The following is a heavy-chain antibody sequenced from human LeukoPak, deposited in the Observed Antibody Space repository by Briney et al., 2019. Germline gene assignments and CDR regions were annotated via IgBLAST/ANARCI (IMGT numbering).Heavy chain of an antibody. CDR1: GYTFTSYD. CDR3: ARVCSLGYGY. D-gene: IGHD3-10*02. V-gene: IGHV1-8*03. CDR2: MNPNSGNT. J-gene: IGHJ4*02. Sequence: ASVKVSCKASGYTFTSYDINWVRQATGQGREWMGWMNPNSGNTGYAQKFQGRVTITRNTSISTDYMELSSLRSEDTAVYYCARVCSLGYGYWGQGTLVTVSS.